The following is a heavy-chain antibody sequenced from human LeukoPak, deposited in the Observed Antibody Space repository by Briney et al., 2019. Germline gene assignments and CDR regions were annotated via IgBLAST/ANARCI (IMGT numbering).Heavy chain of an antibody. J-gene: IGHJ5*02. D-gene: IGHD6-6*01. V-gene: IGHV1-8*01. Sequence: ASVKVSCKASGYTFTSYDINWVRQATGQGLEWMGWMNPNSGNTGYAQKFQGRVTMTRNTSISTAYMELSSLRSEDTAVYYCARCIAARQDWFDPWGQGTLVTVSS. CDR1: GYTFTSYD. CDR2: MNPNSGNT. CDR3: ARCIAARQDWFDP.